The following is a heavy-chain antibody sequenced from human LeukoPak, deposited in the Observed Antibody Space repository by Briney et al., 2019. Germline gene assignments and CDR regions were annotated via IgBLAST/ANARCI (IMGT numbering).Heavy chain of an antibody. CDR2: INTVSSYI. V-gene: IGHV3-21*01. Sequence: GGSLTLSCAASGFTFSSYSFNWVRQAPGKGLEGVSSINTVSSYIYYADSVRGRFTISRDNAENSLWLQMNSLSAEDSAVYYCARLRRNSDRSGFYYYYDNWGQGTLVTVSS. D-gene: IGHD3-22*01. CDR1: GFTFSSYS. CDR3: ARLRRNSDRSGFYYYYDN. J-gene: IGHJ4*02.